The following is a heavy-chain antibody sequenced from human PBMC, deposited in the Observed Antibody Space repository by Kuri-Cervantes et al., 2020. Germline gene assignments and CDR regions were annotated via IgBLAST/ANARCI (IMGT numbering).Heavy chain of an antibody. D-gene: IGHD3-3*01. J-gene: IGHJ4*02. CDR2: IYHSGST. Sequence: SETLSLTCTVSGYSISSGYYWGWIRQPPGKGLEWIGSIYHSGSTYYNPSLKSRVTISVDTSKNQFSLKLSSVTAADTAVYCCARGGYDFWIGFDYWGQGTLVTVSS. CDR1: GYSISSGYY. V-gene: IGHV4-38-2*02. CDR3: ARGGYDFWIGFDY.